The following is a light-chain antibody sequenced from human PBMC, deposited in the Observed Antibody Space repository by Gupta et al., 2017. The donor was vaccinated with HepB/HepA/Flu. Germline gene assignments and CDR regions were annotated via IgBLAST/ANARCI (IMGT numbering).Light chain of an antibody. CDR2: DVT. J-gene: IGLJ3*02. CDR3: CSYAGYNTWV. Sequence: SPLPQPRSVSGPPGQSVTISCTTTSTYVATYNFVSWYQQPPSNVPNLMIYDVTQRPSGVPDRFSGSKSGSTASLTISGLHAEDAAEYYCCSYAGYNTWVFGGGTQVTVL. CDR1: STYVATYNF. V-gene: IGLV2-11*01.